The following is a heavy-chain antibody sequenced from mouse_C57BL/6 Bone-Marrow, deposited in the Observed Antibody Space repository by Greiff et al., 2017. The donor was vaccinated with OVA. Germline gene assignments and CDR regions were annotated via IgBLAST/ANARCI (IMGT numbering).Heavy chain of an antibody. CDR1: GFTFSSYA. V-gene: IGHV5-4*01. CDR3: ARDGYDGYPYAMDY. CDR2: ISDGGSYT. Sequence: EVKLVESGGGLVKPGGSLKLSCAASGFTFSSYAMSWVRQTPEKRLEWVATISDGGSYTYYPDNVKGRFTISRDNAKNNLYLQMSHLKSEDTAMYYCARDGYDGYPYAMDYWGQGTSVTVSS. D-gene: IGHD2-3*01. J-gene: IGHJ4*01.